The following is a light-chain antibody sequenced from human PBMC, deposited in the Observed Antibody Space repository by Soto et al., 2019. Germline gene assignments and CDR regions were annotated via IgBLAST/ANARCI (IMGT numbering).Light chain of an antibody. CDR2: GAS. J-gene: IGKJ4*01. Sequence: EIVLTQSPGTLSLSPGERATLSCRASQSVSSSYLAWYQQKPGQAPRLLIYGASSRATGIPDRFSGSGSGTDFTLTISSLEPEDFAVYYCQQYGSSLTCGGGTKVEIK. V-gene: IGKV3-20*01. CDR3: QQYGSSLT. CDR1: QSVSSSY.